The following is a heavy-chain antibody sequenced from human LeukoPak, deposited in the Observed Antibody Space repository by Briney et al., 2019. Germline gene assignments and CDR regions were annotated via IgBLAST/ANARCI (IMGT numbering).Heavy chain of an antibody. J-gene: IGHJ4*02. CDR3: ASLRADGGNYPRFDY. CDR2: IYSTGGT. D-gene: IGHD4-23*01. CDR1: GASY. V-gene: IGHV4-39*07. Sequence: SETLSLTCTVSGASYWGWVRQSPEMGLEWIGSIYSTGGTYYNPSLKSRLTISLDTSKRQFSLKMTSMTAADTAVYYCASLRADGGNYPRFDYWGQGALVTVSS.